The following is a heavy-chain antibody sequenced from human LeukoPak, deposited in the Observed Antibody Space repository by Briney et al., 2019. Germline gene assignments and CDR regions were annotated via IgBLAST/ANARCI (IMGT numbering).Heavy chain of an antibody. V-gene: IGHV3-23*01. J-gene: IGHJ4*02. CDR1: GFTFSSYG. Sequence: GGSLRLSCAASGFTFSSYGMSWVRQAPGKGLEWVSAISGSGGSTYYAGSVKGRFTISRDNSKNILYLQMNSLRVEDTAVYYCTKASAARCIGVFCYPFDHWGQGTLVTVSS. D-gene: IGHD2-15*01. CDR2: ISGSGGST. CDR3: TKASAARCIGVFCYPFDH.